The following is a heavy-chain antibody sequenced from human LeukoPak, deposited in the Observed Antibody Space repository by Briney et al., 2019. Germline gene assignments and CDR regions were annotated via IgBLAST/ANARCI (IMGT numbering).Heavy chain of an antibody. V-gene: IGHV1-69*13. J-gene: IGHJ3*02. D-gene: IGHD3-10*01. Sequence: GASVKVSCKASGGTFSSYAISWVRQAPGQGLEWMGGIIPIFGTANYAQKFQGRVTITADESTSTAYMELSSLRSEDTAVYYCARGFTMVRGVIITDAFDIWGQGTMVTVSS. CDR1: GGTFSSYA. CDR3: ARGFTMVRGVIITDAFDI. CDR2: IIPIFGTA.